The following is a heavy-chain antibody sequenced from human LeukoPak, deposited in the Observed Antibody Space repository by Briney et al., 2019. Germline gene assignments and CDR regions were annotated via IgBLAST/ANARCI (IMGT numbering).Heavy chain of an antibody. CDR2: IWSDGSSK. D-gene: IGHD6-13*01. CDR1: GFAFSTYG. CDR3: ARDGFDIAAATMDV. V-gene: IGHV3-30*02. J-gene: IGHJ6*04. Sequence: PGGSLRLSCAASGFAFSTYGMHWVRQAPGKGLEWVAFIWSDGSSKYYADSVKGRFTISRDNAKNSLYLQMDSLRAEDTAVYYCARDGFDIAAATMDVWGKGTTVTVSS.